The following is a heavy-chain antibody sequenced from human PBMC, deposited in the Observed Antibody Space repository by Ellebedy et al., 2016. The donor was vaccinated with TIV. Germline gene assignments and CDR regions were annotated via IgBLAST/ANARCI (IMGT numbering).Heavy chain of an antibody. D-gene: IGHD5-24*01. Sequence: SETLSLXCAVYGGSFSGYYWSWIRQPPGKGLEWIGEINHSGSTNCNPSLKSRVTISVDTSKNQFSLKLSSVTAADTAVYYCARLRGDGYIYTIRPRPRYHDDMDVWGKGTTVTVS. CDR3: ARLRGDGYIYTIRPRPRYHDDMDV. CDR1: GGSFSGYY. CDR2: INHSGST. J-gene: IGHJ6*03. V-gene: IGHV4-34*01.